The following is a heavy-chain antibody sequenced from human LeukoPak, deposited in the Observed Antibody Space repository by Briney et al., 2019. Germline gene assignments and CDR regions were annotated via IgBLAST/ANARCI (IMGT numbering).Heavy chain of an antibody. CDR3: ARDWGYDFWSGYYQAAPLDY. CDR1: GFTFSSYS. CDR2: ISSSCSYI. J-gene: IGHJ4*02. V-gene: IGHV3-21*01. D-gene: IGHD3-3*01. Sequence: PGGSLRLSCAASGFTFSSYSMNCVRQAPRPGLEWVSSISSSCSYIYYASSVTGRFTISRDTAKTSLYLQMNSMRAEDTAVYYCARDWGYDFWSGYYQAAPLDYWGQGTLVTVSS.